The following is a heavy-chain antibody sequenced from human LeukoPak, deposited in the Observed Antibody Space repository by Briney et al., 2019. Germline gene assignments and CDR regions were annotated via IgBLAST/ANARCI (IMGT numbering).Heavy chain of an antibody. CDR1: GYTFTGYY. V-gene: IGHV1-2*02. D-gene: IGHD3-22*01. CDR2: INPNSGGT. J-gene: IGHJ4*02. CDR3: ARAAYYYDSSGYSIGLGY. Sequence: ASVKVSCKASGYTFTGYYMHWVRQAPGQGLEWMGWINPNSGGTNYAQKFQGRVTMTRDTSISTACMELSRLRSDDAAVYYCARAAYYYDSSGYSIGLGYWGQGTLVTVSS.